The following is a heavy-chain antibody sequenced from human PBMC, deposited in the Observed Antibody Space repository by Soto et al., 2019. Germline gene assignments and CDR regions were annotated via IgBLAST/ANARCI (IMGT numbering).Heavy chain of an antibody. V-gene: IGHV4-39*01. CDR2: IYYSGST. J-gene: IGHJ4*02. CDR1: VGSISSSSYY. CDR3: ARTRGGSGYYFEY. Sequence: PSETLSLTCTFSVGSISSSSYYWGWIRQPPGKGLEWIGSIYYSGSTYYNPSLKSRVTISVDTSKNQFSLKLSSVTAADTAVYYCARTRGGSGYYFEYWGQGTLGSVSS. D-gene: IGHD2-15*01.